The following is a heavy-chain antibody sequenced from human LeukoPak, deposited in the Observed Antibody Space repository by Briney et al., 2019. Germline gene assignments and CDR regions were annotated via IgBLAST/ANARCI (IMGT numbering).Heavy chain of an antibody. CDR2: IYYSGTT. Sequence: SETLSLTCTVTGDSITSRTYYWAWMRQPAGQGREWIGTIYYSGTTYYNPSLKSRVTISLDTSSNQLSLGLTSVIAMDTAIYYCARHRYYDSWVHTGAFDIWGHGTTVTVSS. J-gene: IGHJ3*02. D-gene: IGHD3-3*01. CDR1: GDSITSRTYY. CDR3: ARHRYYDSWVHTGAFDI. V-gene: IGHV4-39*01.